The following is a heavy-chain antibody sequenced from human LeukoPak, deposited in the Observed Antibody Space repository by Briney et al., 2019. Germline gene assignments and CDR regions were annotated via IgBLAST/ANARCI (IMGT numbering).Heavy chain of an antibody. CDR1: GFTFSGSA. CDR3: IVHGYFDY. J-gene: IGHJ4*02. Sequence: GGSLRLSCAASGFTFSGSAMHWVPQASGKGLEWVGRIRSKANSYATAYAASVKGRFTISRDDSKNTAYLQMNSLKTVDTAVYYCIVHGYFDYWGQGTLVTVSS. V-gene: IGHV3-73*01. CDR2: IRSKANSYAT.